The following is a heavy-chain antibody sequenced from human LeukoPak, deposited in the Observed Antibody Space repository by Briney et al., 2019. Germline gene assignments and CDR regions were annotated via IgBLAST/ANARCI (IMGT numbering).Heavy chain of an antibody. CDR2: ISSDGSTI. V-gene: IGHV3-48*01. CDR1: GFTFSKYD. Sequence: PGTSLRLSCAVSGFTFSKYDMHWVRQAPGKGLEWISYISSDGSTIYYADSVKGRFTISRDNARNSLYLQMNSLRAEDTAVYYCARDPAIQIWLSAYYFDYWGQGTQVTVSS. D-gene: IGHD3-22*01. CDR3: ARDPAIQIWLSAYYFDY. J-gene: IGHJ4*02.